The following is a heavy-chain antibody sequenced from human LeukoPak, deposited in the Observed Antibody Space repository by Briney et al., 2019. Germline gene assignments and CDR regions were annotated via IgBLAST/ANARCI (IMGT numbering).Heavy chain of an antibody. J-gene: IGHJ4*02. CDR3: ARGWLAETTVVTPYNY. Sequence: ASVKVSYKASGGTFSSYAISWVRQAPGQGLEWMGGIIPIFGTPNYAQKFQGRVTITADESTSTAYMELSSLRSEDTAVYYCARGWLAETTVVTPYNYWGQGTLVTVSS. V-gene: IGHV1-69*13. CDR2: IIPIFGTP. D-gene: IGHD4-23*01. CDR1: GGTFSSYA.